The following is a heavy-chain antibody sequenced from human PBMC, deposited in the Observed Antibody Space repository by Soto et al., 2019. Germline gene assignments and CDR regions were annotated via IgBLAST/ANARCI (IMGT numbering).Heavy chain of an antibody. Sequence: GGSLRLSCAASGFTFSSYGMHWVRQAPGKGLEWVAVISYDGSNKYYADSVKGRFTISRDNSKNTLYLQMNSLRAEDTAVYYCAKGGGSYLHDAFDIWGQGTMVTVSS. CDR2: ISYDGSNK. V-gene: IGHV3-30*18. D-gene: IGHD1-26*01. CDR1: GFTFSSYG. CDR3: AKGGGSYLHDAFDI. J-gene: IGHJ3*02.